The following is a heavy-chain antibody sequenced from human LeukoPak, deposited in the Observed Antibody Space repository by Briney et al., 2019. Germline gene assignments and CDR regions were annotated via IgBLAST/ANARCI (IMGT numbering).Heavy chain of an antibody. J-gene: IGHJ4*02. V-gene: IGHV1-69*13. CDR2: IIPIFGTA. Sequence: SVKVSCKASGGTFSSYAIRWVRQAPGHGFEWMGGIIPIFGTANYAQKFQGRVTITADESTSTAYMEQSSLRSEDTAVYYCARDYYDSSGYYYPFDYWGQGTLVTVSS. CDR3: ARDYYDSSGYYYPFDY. CDR1: GGTFSSYA. D-gene: IGHD3-22*01.